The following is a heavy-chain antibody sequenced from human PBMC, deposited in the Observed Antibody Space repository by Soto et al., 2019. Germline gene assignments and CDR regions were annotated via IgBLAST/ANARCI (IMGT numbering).Heavy chain of an antibody. V-gene: IGHV3-21*01. Sequence: GGSLRLSCAAPGFTFSSYSMNWVRQAPGKGLEWVSSISSSSSYIYYADSVKGRFTISRDNAKNSLYLQMNSLRAEDTAVYYCAVWGATTSNWFDPWGQGTLVTVSS. CDR3: AVWGATTSNWFDP. CDR1: GFTFSSYS. D-gene: IGHD3-16*01. J-gene: IGHJ5*02. CDR2: ISSSSSYI.